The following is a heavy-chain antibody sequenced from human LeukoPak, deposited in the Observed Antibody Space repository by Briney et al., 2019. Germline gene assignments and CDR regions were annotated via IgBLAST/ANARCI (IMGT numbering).Heavy chain of an antibody. V-gene: IGHV4-59*01. CDR3: AQDRFSFVH. D-gene: IGHD2-2*01. Sequence: SETLSLTCSVSGGSISYYYWSWIRQFPGRGLEWIGYISDGESPDYNPSLQSRVTIYVDSSKNQFFLNLTSVTAGDTAVYYCAQDRFSFVHWGQGTLVTVSS. CDR2: ISDGESP. J-gene: IGHJ1*01. CDR1: GGSISYYY.